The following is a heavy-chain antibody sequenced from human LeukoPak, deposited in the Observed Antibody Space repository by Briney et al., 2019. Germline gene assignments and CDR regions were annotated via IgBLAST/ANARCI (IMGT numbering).Heavy chain of an antibody. V-gene: IGHV3-74*01. CDR2: INSDGSNT. CDR3: AREGRTKTGSGWLDY. D-gene: IGHD6-19*01. Sequence: GGSLRLSCAASGFTFSSSGMHWVRQAPGKGLVWVSRINSDGSNTNYADSVKARFIISRDNAKNTLYLQMDSLRAEDTAVYYCAREGRTKTGSGWLDYWGQGTLVTVSS. J-gene: IGHJ4*02. CDR1: GFTFSSSG.